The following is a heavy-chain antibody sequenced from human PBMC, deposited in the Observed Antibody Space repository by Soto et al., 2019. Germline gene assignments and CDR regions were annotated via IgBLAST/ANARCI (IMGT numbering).Heavy chain of an antibody. J-gene: IGHJ6*03. V-gene: IGHV4-39*01. CDR1: GGSISSSNYY. CDR2: TNHSGST. D-gene: IGHD6-13*01. CDR3: ARHGEKPAAGWCNYMAV. Sequence: QLQLQESGPGLVKPSETLSRTCTVSGGSISSSNYYWGWIRQPPGKGLEWIGSTNHSGSTYYNPSLKSRVNIAVDTSKNQFTLNLSSVTAADTAVYYWARHGEKPAAGWCNYMAVWGKGTTVTVSS.